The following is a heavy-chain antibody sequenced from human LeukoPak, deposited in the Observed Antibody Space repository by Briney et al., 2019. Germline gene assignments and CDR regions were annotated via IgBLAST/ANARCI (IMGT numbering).Heavy chain of an antibody. CDR1: GYTFTSYW. V-gene: IGHV5-51*01. D-gene: IGHD3-16*02. Sequence: GESLQISCQGSGYTFTSYWIGWVRQLPGKGLEWMGIIYPGDSDTRYSPSFQGHVTISADKSISTAYLQWSSLKASDTAMYYCARQMITFGGVIAQPDYWGQGTLVTVSS. J-gene: IGHJ4*02. CDR3: ARQMITFGGVIAQPDY. CDR2: IYPGDSDT.